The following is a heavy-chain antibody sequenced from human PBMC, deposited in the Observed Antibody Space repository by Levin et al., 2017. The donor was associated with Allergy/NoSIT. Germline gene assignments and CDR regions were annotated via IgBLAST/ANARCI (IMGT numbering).Heavy chain of an antibody. CDR1: GFTFSSYI. D-gene: IGHD1-26*01. Sequence: GGSLRLSCAASGFTFSSYIMNWVRQAPGKGLEWVSSISSSSTYIYYGDSVKGRFTISRDNAKNSLYLQMNSLRVEDTAVYYCASLLGSWGQGTLVTVSS. CDR2: ISSSSTYI. V-gene: IGHV3-21*01. J-gene: IGHJ5*02. CDR3: ASLLGS.